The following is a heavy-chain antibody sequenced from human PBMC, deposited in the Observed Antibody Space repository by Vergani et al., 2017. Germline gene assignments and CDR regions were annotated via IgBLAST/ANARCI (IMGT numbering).Heavy chain of an antibody. CDR2: IYYSGST. CDR1: GGSISSSSYY. CDR3: ARIPKEYTAFDP. J-gene: IGHJ5*02. D-gene: IGHD2/OR15-2a*01. V-gene: IGHV4-39*01. Sequence: QVQLQESGPGLVKPSETLSLTCTVSGGSISSSSYYWGWIRQPPGKGLEWIGSIYYSGSTYYNPSLKSRVTISVDTSKNQFSLKLSSVTAADTAVYYCARIPKEYTAFDPWGQGTLVTVSS.